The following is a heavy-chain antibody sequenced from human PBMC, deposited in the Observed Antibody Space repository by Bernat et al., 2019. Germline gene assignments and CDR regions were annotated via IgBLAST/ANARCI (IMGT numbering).Heavy chain of an antibody. Sequence: QVQLVESGGGLVKPGGSLRLSCAASGFTFSDYYMSWVRQAPGKGLEWVAVISYDGSNKYYADSVKGRFTISRDNSKNTLYLQMNSLRAEDTAVYYCASETSGGFDPWGQGTLVTVSS. CDR1: GFTFSDYY. V-gene: IGHV3-30-3*01. D-gene: IGHD3-10*01. CDR3: ASETSGGFDP. J-gene: IGHJ5*02. CDR2: ISYDGSNK.